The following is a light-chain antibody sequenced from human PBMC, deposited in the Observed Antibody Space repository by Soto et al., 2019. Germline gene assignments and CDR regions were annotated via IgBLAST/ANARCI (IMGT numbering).Light chain of an antibody. CDR1: RSNIGTNP. CDR3: AAWDDSLNSVI. V-gene: IGLV1-44*01. CDR2: TNT. Sequence: QSVLTQPPSASGTPGQSVSISCSGSRSNIGTNPVNWYQQLPGTAPKLLFYTNTQRPSGVPDRFSASKSGTSASLAISGLQSEDEADYYCAAWDDSLNSVIFGGGPQLTVL. J-gene: IGLJ2*01.